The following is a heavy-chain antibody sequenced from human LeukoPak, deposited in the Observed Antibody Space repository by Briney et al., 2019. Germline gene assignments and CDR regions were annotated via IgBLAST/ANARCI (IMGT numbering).Heavy chain of an antibody. Sequence: SQTLSPTCSVSGGSISSGSYYWSWIRQPAGKGLEWIGRIYTSGSTNYNPSLKSRVTISVDTSKNQFSLKLSSVTAADTAVYYCARSASLLRGYSYDTASFDYWGQGTLVTVSS. CDR1: GGSISSGSYY. D-gene: IGHD5-18*01. CDR2: IYTSGST. V-gene: IGHV4-61*02. CDR3: ARSASLLRGYSYDTASFDY. J-gene: IGHJ4*02.